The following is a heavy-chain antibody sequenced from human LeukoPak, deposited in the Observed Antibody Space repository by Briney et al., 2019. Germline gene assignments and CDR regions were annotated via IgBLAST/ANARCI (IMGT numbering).Heavy chain of an antibody. Sequence: GGSLRLSCAASGFIFRNSWMTWIRRAPGKGLEWVANINQGGSIKNYVESVKGRFTISRDNAKNTLYLQMNSLRAEDTAVYYCARDYYYDSSGYSLWGQGTLVTVSS. V-gene: IGHV3-7*01. CDR1: GFIFRNSW. CDR2: INQGGSIK. D-gene: IGHD3-22*01. J-gene: IGHJ4*02. CDR3: ARDYYYDSSGYSL.